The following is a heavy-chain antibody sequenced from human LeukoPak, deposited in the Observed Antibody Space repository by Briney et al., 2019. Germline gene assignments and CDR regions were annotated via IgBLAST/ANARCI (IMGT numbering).Heavy chain of an antibody. J-gene: IGHJ4*02. Sequence: GGSLRLSCAASGFTFSNARMRWVRHAPGKGLEWVARIKSKTDDRTTDDAAPGRGRITSASADSKNTLYLKLNSLKTEDTAVYYCPTDYGDVFDYWGQGTLVTVSS. V-gene: IGHV3-15*01. CDR3: PTDYGDVFDY. CDR2: IKSKTDDRTT. D-gene: IGHD4-17*01. CDR1: GFTFSNAR.